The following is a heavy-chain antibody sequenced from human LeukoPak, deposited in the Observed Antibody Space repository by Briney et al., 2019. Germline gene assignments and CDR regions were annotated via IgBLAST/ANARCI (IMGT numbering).Heavy chain of an antibody. Sequence: GGSLRLSCAASGFTFSSYAMSWVRQAPGKGLEWVSAISGSGGNTYYADSVKGRFTISRDNPKNTLYLQMNSLRAEDTAVYYCAKGFNSGSSIRSFDYWGQGTLVTVSS. CDR1: GFTFSSYA. V-gene: IGHV3-23*01. D-gene: IGHD3-10*01. J-gene: IGHJ4*02. CDR3: AKGFNSGSSIRSFDY. CDR2: ISGSGGNT.